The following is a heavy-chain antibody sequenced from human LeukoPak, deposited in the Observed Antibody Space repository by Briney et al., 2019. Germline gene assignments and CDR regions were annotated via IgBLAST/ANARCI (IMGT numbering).Heavy chain of an antibody. Sequence: SETLSLTCTVSGGSISSSSYYWGWIRQPPGKGLEWIGSIYYSGSTYYNPSLKSRVTISVDTSKNQFSLKLSSVTAADTAVYYCARASYSSSYNWFDPWGQGTLVTVSS. J-gene: IGHJ5*02. D-gene: IGHD6-13*01. CDR2: IYYSGST. V-gene: IGHV4-39*07. CDR3: ARASYSSSYNWFDP. CDR1: GGSISSSSYY.